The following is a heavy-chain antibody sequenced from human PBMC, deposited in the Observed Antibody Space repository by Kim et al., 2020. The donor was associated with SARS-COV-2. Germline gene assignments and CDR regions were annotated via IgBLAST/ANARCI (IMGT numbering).Heavy chain of an antibody. V-gene: IGHV4-39*01. CDR3: ARQVGWYWDY. Sequence: SETLSLTCTVSGGSISSSSYYWGWIRQPPGKGLEWIGSIYYSGSTYYNPSLKSRVTISVDTSKNQFSLKLSSVTAADTAVYYCARQVGWYWDYWGQGTLVTVSS. D-gene: IGHD6-19*01. CDR1: GGSISSSSYY. J-gene: IGHJ4*02. CDR2: IYYSGST.